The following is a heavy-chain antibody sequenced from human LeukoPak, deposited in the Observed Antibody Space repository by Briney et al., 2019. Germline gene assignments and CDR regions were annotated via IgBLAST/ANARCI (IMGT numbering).Heavy chain of an antibody. D-gene: IGHD6-13*01. CDR1: GGSISTYY. V-gene: IGHV4-59*01. Sequence: SETLSLTCTVSGGSISTYYWTWIRQPPGKGLEWIGYIYYSGSTKYNPSLTSRVTLLVDTSKNQFSLRLSSVTAADTAVYYCARVIYTSTWYYFDYWGQGTLVTVSS. CDR3: ARVIYTSTWYYFDY. CDR2: IYYSGST. J-gene: IGHJ4*02.